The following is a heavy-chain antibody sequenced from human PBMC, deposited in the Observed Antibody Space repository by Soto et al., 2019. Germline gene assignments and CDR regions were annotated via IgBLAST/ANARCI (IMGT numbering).Heavy chain of an antibody. V-gene: IGHV1-18*01. D-gene: IGHD1-1*01. CDR2: ISAHNGNT. Sequence: QVHLVQSGAEVKKPGASVKVSCKASGYTFTSYGITWVRQAPGQGLEWMGWISAHNGNTDYAQKRQGRVIVTRDTSTSTAYMELRSLISAVSAVYYCARGRYGDYWGQGALVTVSS. CDR1: GYTFTSYG. J-gene: IGHJ4*02. CDR3: ARGRYGDY.